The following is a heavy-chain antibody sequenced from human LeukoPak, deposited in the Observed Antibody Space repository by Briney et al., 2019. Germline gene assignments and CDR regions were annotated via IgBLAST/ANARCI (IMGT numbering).Heavy chain of an antibody. Sequence: GASVKVSCKASGYTFTSYGISWVRQAPGQGLEWMGWISAYNGNTNYAQKFQGRVIMTTDTSTSTAYMDLRSLRSDDTAVYYCARDRYGDGFAHFDYWGQGALVTVSS. CDR2: ISAYNGNT. V-gene: IGHV1-18*01. D-gene: IGHD5-24*01. CDR3: ARDRYGDGFAHFDY. CDR1: GYTFTSYG. J-gene: IGHJ4*02.